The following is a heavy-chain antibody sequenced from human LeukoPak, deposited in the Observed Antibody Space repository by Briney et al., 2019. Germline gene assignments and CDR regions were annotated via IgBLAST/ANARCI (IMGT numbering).Heavy chain of an antibody. CDR3: ARGGRTRDYYMDV. CDR2: ISSSSSYI. CDR1: GFTFSSYS. D-gene: IGHD1-7*01. V-gene: IGHV3-21*01. J-gene: IGHJ6*03. Sequence: GGSLRLSCAASGFTFSSYSMNWVRQAPGKGLEWVSSISSSSSYIYYADSVKGRFTISRDNAKNSLYLQMNSLRAEDTAVYYCARGGRTRDYYMDVWGKGTTVTVSS.